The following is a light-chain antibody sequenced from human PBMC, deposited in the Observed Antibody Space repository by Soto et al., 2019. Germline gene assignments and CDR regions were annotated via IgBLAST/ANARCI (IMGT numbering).Light chain of an antibody. J-gene: IGKJ3*01. Sequence: DIQMTQSPSSLSASVGDRVTITCRASQGINNYLAWFQQKPGQAPKSLIYSISSLQSGVPSRFSGSGSGTDFTLTIDSLQPEDFATYYCQQYKSGPFTFGPGTKVNVK. V-gene: IGKV1-16*01. CDR2: SIS. CDR3: QQYKSGPFT. CDR1: QGINNY.